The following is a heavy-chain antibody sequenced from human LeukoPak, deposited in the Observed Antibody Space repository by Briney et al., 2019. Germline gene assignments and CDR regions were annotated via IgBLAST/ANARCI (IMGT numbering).Heavy chain of an antibody. CDR2: ISGSGGST. V-gene: IGHV3-23*01. D-gene: IGHD3-10*01. Sequence: GRSLRLSCAASGFTFSSYAMHWVRQAPGKGLEWVSAISGSGGSTYYADSVKGRFTISRDNSKNTLYLQMNSLRAEDTAVYYCAKGDLWFGELSSFDYWGQGTLVTVSS. CDR1: GFTFSSYA. CDR3: AKGDLWFGELSSFDY. J-gene: IGHJ4*02.